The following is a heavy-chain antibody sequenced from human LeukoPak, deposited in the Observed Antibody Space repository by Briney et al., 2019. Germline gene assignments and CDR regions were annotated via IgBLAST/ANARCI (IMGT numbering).Heavy chain of an antibody. V-gene: IGHV3-11*01. CDR2: ISSSGSTI. D-gene: IGHD3-10*01. CDR3: ARDLYGSGSYYCYYGMDV. CDR1: GFTFSDYY. Sequence: GGSLRLSCAASGFTFSDYYMSWIRQAPGKGLEWVSYISSSGSTIYYADSVKGRFTISRDNVKNSLYLQMNSLRAEDPAVYYCARDLYGSGSYYCYYGMDVWCQGTTVTVSS. J-gene: IGHJ6*02.